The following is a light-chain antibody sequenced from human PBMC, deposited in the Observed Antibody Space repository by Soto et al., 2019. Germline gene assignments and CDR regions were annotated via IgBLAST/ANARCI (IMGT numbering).Light chain of an antibody. CDR2: LGS. CDR3: MQPLQSWT. Sequence: DVVMTQSPLSLPVTPVEPASISRRSXRILLHSNGYNYLDWYLQKPGQSPQLLIYLGSNRASGVPDRFSGSGSGTDFTLKISRVEAEDVGVYYCMQPLQSWTFGQGTKVDIK. J-gene: IGKJ1*01. V-gene: IGKV2-28*01. CDR1: RILLHSNGYNY.